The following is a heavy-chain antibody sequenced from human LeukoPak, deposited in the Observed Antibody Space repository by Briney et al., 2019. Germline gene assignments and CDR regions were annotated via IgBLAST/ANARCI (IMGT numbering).Heavy chain of an antibody. CDR3: AISGGYCSSTSCYARYYYYGMDV. Sequence: SETLSLTCAVYGGSFSGYYWSWIRQPPGKGLEWIGEINHSGSTNYNPSLKSRVTISVDTSKNQFSLKLSSVTAADTAVYYCAISGGYCSSTSCYARYYYYGMDVWGQGTTVTVSS. J-gene: IGHJ6*02. D-gene: IGHD2-2*01. CDR1: GGSFSGYY. CDR2: INHSGST. V-gene: IGHV4-34*01.